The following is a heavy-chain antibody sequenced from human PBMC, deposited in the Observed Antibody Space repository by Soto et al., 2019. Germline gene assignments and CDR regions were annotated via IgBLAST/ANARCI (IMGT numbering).Heavy chain of an antibody. CDR2: ISYDGSNQ. CDR3: ARGDYDFWSGYYTGSYYYGMDV. D-gene: IGHD3-3*01. V-gene: IGHV3-30-3*01. J-gene: IGHJ6*02. CDR1: GFTFSSYA. Sequence: QVQLVESGGGVVQPGRSLRLSCAASGFTFSSYAMHWVRQDPGKGLEWVAVISYDGSNQYYADSVKGRFTISRDNSKNTLYLQMNSLRAEDTAVYYCARGDYDFWSGYYTGSYYYGMDVWGQGTTVTVSS.